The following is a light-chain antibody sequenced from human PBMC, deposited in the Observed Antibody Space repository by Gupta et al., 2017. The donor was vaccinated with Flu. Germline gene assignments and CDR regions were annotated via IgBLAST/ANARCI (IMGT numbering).Light chain of an antibody. V-gene: IGLV2-14*01. CDR3: SSYTSSITYV. CDR1: SSDVGRYNY. CDR2: EVS. Sequence: QSALTQPASVSGSPGQSITISCTGTSSDVGRYNYVSWYLQHPGKAPKLMIYEVSNRPSGVSDRFSGSKSGNTASLNISGLQAEDEADYYCSSYTSSITYVFGTGTKVTVL. J-gene: IGLJ1*01.